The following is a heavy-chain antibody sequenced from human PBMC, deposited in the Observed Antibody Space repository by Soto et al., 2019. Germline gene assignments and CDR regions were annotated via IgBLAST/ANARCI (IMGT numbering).Heavy chain of an antibody. CDR1: GFSLSTSGVG. J-gene: IGHJ3*02. D-gene: IGHD3-22*01. Sequence: QITLKESGPTLVKPTQTLTLTSTFSGFSLSTSGVGVGWISQPPGKALKWLAVIYWDDDMRYSPSLKSRLTITKDTSQNQVVLTMTNMDPVDTATYYCAHSPMEYYYDSSGYYAFDIWGQGTMVTVSS. CDR2: IYWDDDM. CDR3: AHSPMEYYYDSSGYYAFDI. V-gene: IGHV2-5*02.